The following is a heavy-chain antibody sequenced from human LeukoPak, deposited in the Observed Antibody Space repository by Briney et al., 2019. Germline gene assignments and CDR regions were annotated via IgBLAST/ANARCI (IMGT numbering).Heavy chain of an antibody. Sequence: GGSLRLSCAASGFTFSSYAMSLVRQAPGKGLEWVSAISGSGGSTYYADSVKGRFTISRDNSKNTLYLQMNSLRAEDTAVYYCAKEGVPDYYDSSGSTRWFDPWGQGTLVTVSS. CDR2: ISGSGGST. J-gene: IGHJ5*02. CDR1: GFTFSSYA. CDR3: AKEGVPDYYDSSGSTRWFDP. V-gene: IGHV3-23*01. D-gene: IGHD3-22*01.